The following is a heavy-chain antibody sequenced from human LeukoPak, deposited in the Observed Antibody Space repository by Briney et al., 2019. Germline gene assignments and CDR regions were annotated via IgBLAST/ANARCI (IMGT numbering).Heavy chain of an antibody. CDR2: ISSGSNAI. CDR1: GFTLNRHH. V-gene: IGHV3-48*02. CDR3: ARDRPNWGIDC. D-gene: IGHD7-27*01. Sequence: GGCLRLSCVASGFTLNRHHMNWVRQAPGKGLEWVSYISSGSNAIYYADSVKGRFTMSRDNAKNSLFLQMNSLRDEDTAVYYCARDRPNWGIDCWGQGTLVTVSS. J-gene: IGHJ4*02.